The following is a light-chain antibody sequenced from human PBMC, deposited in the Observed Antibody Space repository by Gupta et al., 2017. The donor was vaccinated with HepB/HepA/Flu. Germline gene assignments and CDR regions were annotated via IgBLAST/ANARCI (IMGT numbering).Light chain of an antibody. Sequence: QSVLTQPPSASGTPGQRVTISCSRSSSNIGRNTVNWYQQLPGTAPKLLIYSNNKRTAGVPDRLSGSKSGTSASLDISGLQSEDEADYYCAAWDGSLNGWVFGGGTKLTVL. CDR1: SSNIGRNT. V-gene: IGLV1-44*01. CDR3: AAWDGSLNGWV. J-gene: IGLJ2*01. CDR2: SNN.